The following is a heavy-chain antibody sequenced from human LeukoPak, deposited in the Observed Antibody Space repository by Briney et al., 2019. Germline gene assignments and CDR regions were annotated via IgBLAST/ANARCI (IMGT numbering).Heavy chain of an antibody. J-gene: IGHJ4*02. CDR1: EFTFRSYS. D-gene: IGHD5-18*01. V-gene: IGHV3-23*01. CDR2: ISGSGGST. Sequence: GGSLRLSCAASEFTFRSYSMIWIRQAPGKGLEWVSGISGSGGSTYYPYSAKGLFTIFRDNSNNTLYLNMNSLRVEDTAMYYCAKGAASRGYTYVANWGQGTLVTVSS. CDR3: AKGAASRGYTYVAN.